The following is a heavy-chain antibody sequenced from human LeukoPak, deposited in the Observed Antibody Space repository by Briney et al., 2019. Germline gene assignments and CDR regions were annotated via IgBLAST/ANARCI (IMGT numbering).Heavy chain of an antibody. D-gene: IGHD4-17*01. J-gene: IGHJ4*02. CDR2: ISGSGGST. Sequence: PGGSLRLSCAASGFTFSSYAMSWVRQAPGKGLEWVSAISGSGGSTYYADSVKGRFTISRDNSKNTLYLQMSSLRAEDTAVYYCAKPQYGDYVVGDFDYWGQGTLVTVSS. CDR3: AKPQYGDYVVGDFDY. V-gene: IGHV3-23*01. CDR1: GFTFSSYA.